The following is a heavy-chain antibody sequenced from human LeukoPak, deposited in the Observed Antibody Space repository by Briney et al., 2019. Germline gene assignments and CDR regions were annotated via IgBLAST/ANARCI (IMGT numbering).Heavy chain of an antibody. V-gene: IGHV1-46*01. CDR2: INSSGGRT. CDR3: ARDRVIEYSSTPDY. CDR1: GYTFTSYY. D-gene: IGHD6-6*01. J-gene: IGHJ4*02. Sequence: GASLKVSCKESGYTFTSYYMHWVRQAPGQGLEWMGIINSSGGRTSYAKKFQGRVTMTRAASTSTVYMELSSLRSEDTAVYYCARDRVIEYSSTPDYWGQGTLVTVSS.